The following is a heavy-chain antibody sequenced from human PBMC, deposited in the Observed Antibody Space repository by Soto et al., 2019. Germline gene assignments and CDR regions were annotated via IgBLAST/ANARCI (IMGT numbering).Heavy chain of an antibody. D-gene: IGHD6-13*01. J-gene: IGHJ5*02. CDR1: GYTFTTYA. Sequence: GASVKVSCKASGYTFTTYAMHWVRQAPGQRLEWMGWINGGNGNTKYSQKFQGRVTITRDTSASTAYMELSSLRSEDTAVYYCARGPLAAADWFDPWGQGTLVTSPQ. V-gene: IGHV1-3*01. CDR2: INGGNGNT. CDR3: ARGPLAAADWFDP.